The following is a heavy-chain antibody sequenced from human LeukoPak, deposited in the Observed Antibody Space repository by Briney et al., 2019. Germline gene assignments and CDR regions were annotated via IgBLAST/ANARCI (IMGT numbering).Heavy chain of an antibody. V-gene: IGHV3-7*01. CDR2: IKQDGSEK. D-gene: IGHD3-22*01. CDR1: GFTFSSYW. Sequence: PGGSLRLSCAASGFTFSSYWMTCVRQAPGKGLEWVAKIKQDGSEKDYVDSVKGRLTISRDNAKNSLYLQMNSLRAEDTAVYYCARVGGWLFRRFGAFDIWGQGTMVTVSS. J-gene: IGHJ3*02. CDR3: ARVGGWLFRRFGAFDI.